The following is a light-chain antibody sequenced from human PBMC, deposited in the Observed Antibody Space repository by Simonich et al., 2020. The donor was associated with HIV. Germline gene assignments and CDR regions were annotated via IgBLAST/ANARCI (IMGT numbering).Light chain of an antibody. V-gene: IGKV1-39*01. J-gene: IGKJ2*01. CDR1: QSISNY. CDR3: QQSYSTPYT. Sequence: DIQMTQSPSSLSASVGDRVTITCRTSQSISNYLNWYQPKPGNAPNLLIYAASSLQRWVPSRFSCSGSGTDFTLTICRLQPEDFATYYCQQSYSTPYTFGQGTKLEI. CDR2: AAS.